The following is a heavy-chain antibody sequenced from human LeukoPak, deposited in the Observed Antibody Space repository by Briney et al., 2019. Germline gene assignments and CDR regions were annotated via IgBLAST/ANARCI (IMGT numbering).Heavy chain of an antibody. CDR2: INHSGST. D-gene: IGHD3-10*01. J-gene: IGHJ4*02. Sequence: SETLSLTCAVYGGSFSGYYWSWIRQPPGKGLEWIGEINHSGSTNYNPSLKSRVTISVDTSKNQFSLKLSSVTAADTAVYYCARGRLESSDPRMVGDYWGQGTLVTVSS. CDR1: GGSFSGYY. V-gene: IGHV4-34*01. CDR3: ARGRLESSDPRMVGDY.